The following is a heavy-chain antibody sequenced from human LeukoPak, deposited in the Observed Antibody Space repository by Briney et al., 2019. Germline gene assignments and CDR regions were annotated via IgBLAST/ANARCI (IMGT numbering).Heavy chain of an antibody. CDR1: GFTVGSNY. D-gene: IGHD3-9*01. V-gene: IGHV3-66*01. CDR3: ARIVSVRYFDWLFWY. J-gene: IGHJ4*02. Sequence: GGSLRLSCAASGFTVGSNYMSWVRQAPGKGLEWVSVIYSGGSTYYADSVKGRFTISRDNSKNTLYLQMNSLRAEDTAVYYCARIVSVRYFDWLFWYRGQGTLVTVSS. CDR2: IYSGGST.